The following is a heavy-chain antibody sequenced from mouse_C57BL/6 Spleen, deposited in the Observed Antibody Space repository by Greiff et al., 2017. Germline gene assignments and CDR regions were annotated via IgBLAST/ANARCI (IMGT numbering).Heavy chain of an antibody. Sequence: VQLKESGPELVKPGASVKISCKASGYAFSSSWMNWVKQRPGQGLEWIGRIYPGDGDTNYNGKFKGKATLTADKSSSTAYMQLSSLTSEDSAVYFCARSGESLYYFDYWGQGTTLTVSS. J-gene: IGHJ2*01. V-gene: IGHV1-82*01. D-gene: IGHD3-1*01. CDR3: ARSGESLYYFDY. CDR2: IYPGDGDT. CDR1: GYAFSSSW.